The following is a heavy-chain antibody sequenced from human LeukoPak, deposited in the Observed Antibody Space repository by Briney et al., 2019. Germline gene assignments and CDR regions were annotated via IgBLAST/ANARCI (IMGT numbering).Heavy chain of an antibody. D-gene: IGHD6-13*01. J-gene: IGHJ4*02. CDR3: ARRYSRSYYFDY. CDR1: GYTFTNYW. Sequence: GESLKISCKCSGYTFTNYWIGWVRQMPGKGLEWMGIIYPADSDTRYSPSFQGQVTISVDKSISTAYLQWSSLKASDTAMYYCARRYSRSYYFDYWGQGNLVTVSS. V-gene: IGHV5-51*01. CDR2: IYPADSDT.